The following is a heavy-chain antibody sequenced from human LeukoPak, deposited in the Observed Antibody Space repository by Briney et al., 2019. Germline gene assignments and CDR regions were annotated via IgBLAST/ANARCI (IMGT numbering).Heavy chain of an antibody. J-gene: IGHJ3*02. D-gene: IGHD3-22*01. CDR3: AREAMIVVVITDAFDI. Sequence: PGGSLRLSCAASGFTFSSYWMSWVRQAPGKGLKWVANIKQDGSEKYYVDSVKGRFTISRDNAKNSLYLQMNSLRAEDTAVYYCAREAMIVVVITDAFDIWGQGTMVTVSS. V-gene: IGHV3-7*01. CDR2: IKQDGSEK. CDR1: GFTFSSYW.